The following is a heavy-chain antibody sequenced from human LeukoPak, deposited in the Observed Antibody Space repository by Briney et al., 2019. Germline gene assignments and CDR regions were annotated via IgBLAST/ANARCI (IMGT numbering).Heavy chain of an antibody. D-gene: IGHD4-17*01. J-gene: IGHJ4*02. CDR3: ARDRGTVTTLDY. CDR2: ISYDGSNK. V-gene: IGHV3-30*03. CDR1: GFTFSSYG. Sequence: GGSLRLSCAASGFTFSSYGMHWVRQAPGKGLEWVAVISYDGSNKYYADSVKGRFTISRDNSKNTLYLQMNSLRAGDTAVYYCARDRGTVTTLDYWGQGTLVTVSS.